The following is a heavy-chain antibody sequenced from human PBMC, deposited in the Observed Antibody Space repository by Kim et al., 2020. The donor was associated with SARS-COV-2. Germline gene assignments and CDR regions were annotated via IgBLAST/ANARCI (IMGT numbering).Heavy chain of an antibody. J-gene: IGHJ6*02. Sequence: GGSLRLSCAASGFTFSDYYMSWIRQAPGKGLEWVSYISSSGSTIYYADSVKGRFTISRDNAKNSLYLQMNSLRAEDTAVYYCARDEVVVVPAARGNYYYGMDVWGQGTTVTVSS. CDR3: ARDEVVVVPAARGNYYYGMDV. CDR1: GFTFSDYY. D-gene: IGHD2-2*01. CDR2: ISSSGSTI. V-gene: IGHV3-11*01.